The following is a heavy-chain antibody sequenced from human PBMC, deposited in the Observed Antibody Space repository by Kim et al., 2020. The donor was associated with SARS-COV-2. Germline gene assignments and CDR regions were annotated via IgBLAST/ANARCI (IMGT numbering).Heavy chain of an antibody. V-gene: IGHV4-39*01. J-gene: IGHJ4*02. D-gene: IGHD3-22*01. CDR2: IYYSGST. Sequence: SETLSLTCTVSGGSISSSSYYWVWIRQPPGKGLEWIGSIYYSGSTYYNPSLKSRVTISVDTSKNQFSLKLSSVTAADTAVYYCARFTITMIVVVRYFDYWGQGTLVTVSS. CDR1: GGSISSSSYY. CDR3: ARFTITMIVVVRYFDY.